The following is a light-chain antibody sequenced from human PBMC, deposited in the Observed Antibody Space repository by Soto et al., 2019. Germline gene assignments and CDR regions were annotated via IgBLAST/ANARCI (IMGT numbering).Light chain of an antibody. CDR1: SSDVGGYNY. Sequence: LTQPPSASGSPGQSVTISCTGTSSDVGGYNYVSWYQQYPGKAPKLMIYEVSKRPSGVPDRFSGSKSGNTASLTVSGLQAEDEADYYCSSYAGSNEGVFGTGTKVTVL. CDR3: SSYAGSNEGV. V-gene: IGLV2-8*01. CDR2: EVS. J-gene: IGLJ1*01.